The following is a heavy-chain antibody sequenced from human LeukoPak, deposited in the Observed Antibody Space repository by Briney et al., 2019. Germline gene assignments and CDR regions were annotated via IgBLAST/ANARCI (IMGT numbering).Heavy chain of an antibody. Sequence: LGESLKISCKGSGYSFTSYWTGWVRQMPGKGLEWMGIIYPGDSDTRYSPSFQGQVTISADKSISTAYLQWSSLKASDTAMYYCARGFTGYSSSWYGLDGDYYYYGMDVWGQGTTVTVSS. CDR1: GYSFTSYW. V-gene: IGHV5-51*01. CDR3: ARGFTGYSSSWYGLDGDYYYYGMDV. D-gene: IGHD6-13*01. CDR2: IYPGDSDT. J-gene: IGHJ6*02.